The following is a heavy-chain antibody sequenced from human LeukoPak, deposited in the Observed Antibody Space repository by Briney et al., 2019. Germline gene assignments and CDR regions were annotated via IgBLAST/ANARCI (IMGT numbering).Heavy chain of an antibody. D-gene: IGHD5-18*01. V-gene: IGHV1-2*02. J-gene: IGHJ4*02. CDR3: ARDPGKSYGYDY. Sequence: ASVKVSCKASGYTFTGYYMHWVRQAPGQGLEWMGWINPNSGGTNYAQKFQGRVTVTRDTSISTAYMELSRLRSDDTAVYYCARDPGKSYGYDYWGQGTLVTVSS. CDR2: INPNSGGT. CDR1: GYTFTGYY.